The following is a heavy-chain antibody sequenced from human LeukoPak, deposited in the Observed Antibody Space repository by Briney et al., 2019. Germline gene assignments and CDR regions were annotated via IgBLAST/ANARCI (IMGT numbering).Heavy chain of an antibody. Sequence: GGSLRLSCAASGFTVSSNYMSWVRQAPGKGLQWVSVIYSGGSTYYADSVKGRFTISRDNSKNTLYLQMNSLRAEDTAVYYCARGRSWYNYYYYYMDVWGKGTTVTVSS. J-gene: IGHJ6*03. CDR2: IYSGGST. D-gene: IGHD6-13*01. CDR1: GFTVSSNY. V-gene: IGHV3-53*01. CDR3: ARGRSWYNYYYYYMDV.